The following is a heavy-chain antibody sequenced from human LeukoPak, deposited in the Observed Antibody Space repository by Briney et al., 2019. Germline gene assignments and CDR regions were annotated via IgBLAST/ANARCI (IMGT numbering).Heavy chain of an antibody. D-gene: IGHD4-4*01. J-gene: IGHJ4*02. CDR3: AKDSNYEYYFDY. CDR2: ISGSGGST. V-gene: IGHV3-23*01. CDR1: GFTFSSYW. Sequence: GGSLRLSCAASGFTFSSYWMSWVRQAPGKGLEWVSAISGSGGSTYYADSVKGRFTISRDNSKNTLYLQMNSLRAEDTAVYYCAKDSNYEYYFDYWGQGTLVTVSS.